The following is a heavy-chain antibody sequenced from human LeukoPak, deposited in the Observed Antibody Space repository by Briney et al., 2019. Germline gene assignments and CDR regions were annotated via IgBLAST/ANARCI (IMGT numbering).Heavy chain of an antibody. J-gene: IGHJ5*02. V-gene: IGHV3-33*01. D-gene: IGHD1-1*01. Sequence: GGSLRLSCAASGFTFSSYGMRWVRQAPGKGLEWVAVIWYDGSNKYYADSVKGRFTISRDNSKNTLYLQMNSLRAEDTAVYYCARDGAGINWIDPWGQGTLVTVSS. CDR1: GFTFSSYG. CDR3: ARDGAGINWIDP. CDR2: IWYDGSNK.